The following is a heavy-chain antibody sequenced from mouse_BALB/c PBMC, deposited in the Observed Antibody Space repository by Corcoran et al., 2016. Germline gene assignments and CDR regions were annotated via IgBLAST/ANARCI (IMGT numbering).Heavy chain of an antibody. Sequence: QIQLVQSGPELKKPGETVKISCKASGYTFTNYGMNWVKQAPGKGLKWMGWINTYTGEPTYADDFKGRFAFSLETSASTAYLQINNLKNEDMATYFCARRYFTTAQAMDYWGQGTSVTVSS. D-gene: IGHD1-2*01. CDR2: INTYTGEP. J-gene: IGHJ4*01. CDR3: ARRYFTTAQAMDY. V-gene: IGHV9-1*02. CDR1: GYTFTNYG.